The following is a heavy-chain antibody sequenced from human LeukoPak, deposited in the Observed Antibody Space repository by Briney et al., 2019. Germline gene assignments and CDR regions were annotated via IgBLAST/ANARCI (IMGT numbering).Heavy chain of an antibody. CDR1: GGTFSSYA. V-gene: IGHV1-69*05. Sequence: SVKVSCKASGGTFSSYAISWVRQAPGQGLEWMGRIIPIFGTANYAQKFQGRVTITTDESTSTAYMELSSLRSEDTAVYYCARDLPSSSGFDYWGQGTLVTVSS. D-gene: IGHD6-19*01. CDR3: ARDLPSSSGFDY. CDR2: IIPIFGTA. J-gene: IGHJ4*02.